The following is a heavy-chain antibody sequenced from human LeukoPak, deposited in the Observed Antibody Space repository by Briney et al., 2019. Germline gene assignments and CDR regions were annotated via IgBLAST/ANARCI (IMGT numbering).Heavy chain of an antibody. CDR3: AKDRDTAMVYYFDY. J-gene: IGHJ4*02. Sequence: PGGSLRLSCAASGFTFSSYAMSWVRQAPGKGLEWVSTISGNGGSTYYADSVKGRFTISRDNSKNTLYLQMNSLRAEDTAVYYCAKDRDTAMVYYFDYWGQGTLVTVSS. V-gene: IGHV3-23*01. CDR1: GFTFSSYA. D-gene: IGHD5-18*01. CDR2: ISGNGGST.